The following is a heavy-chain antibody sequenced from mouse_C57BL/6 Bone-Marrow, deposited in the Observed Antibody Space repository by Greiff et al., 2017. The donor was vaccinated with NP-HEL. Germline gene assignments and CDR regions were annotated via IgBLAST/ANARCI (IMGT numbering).Heavy chain of an antibody. CDR3: ARGTTTVVGDY. Sequence: EVQRVESGPGMVKPSQSLSLTCTVTGYSITSGYDWHWIRHFPGNKLEWMGYISYSGSTNYNPSLKSRISITHDTSKNHFFLKLNSVTTEDTATYYCARGTTTVVGDYWGQGTTLTVSS. D-gene: IGHD1-1*01. CDR2: ISYSGST. J-gene: IGHJ2*01. V-gene: IGHV3-1*01. CDR1: GYSITSGYD.